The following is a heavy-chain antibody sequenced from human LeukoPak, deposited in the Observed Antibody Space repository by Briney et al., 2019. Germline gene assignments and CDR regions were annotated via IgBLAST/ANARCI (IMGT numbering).Heavy chain of an antibody. CDR2: ISAYNGNT. J-gene: IGHJ3*02. CDR3: ARGPYYYGSGSYHAGALDI. CDR1: GYTFTSYG. Sequence: ASVKVSCKASGYTFTSYGISWVRQAPGQGLEWMGWISAYNGNTNYAQKLQGRVTMTTDTSTSTAYMELRSLRSDDTAVYYCARGPYYYGSGSYHAGALDIWGQGTMVTVSS. V-gene: IGHV1-18*01. D-gene: IGHD3-10*01.